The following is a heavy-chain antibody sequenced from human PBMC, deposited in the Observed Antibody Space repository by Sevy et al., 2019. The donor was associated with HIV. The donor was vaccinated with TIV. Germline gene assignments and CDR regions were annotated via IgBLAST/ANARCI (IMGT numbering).Heavy chain of an antibody. CDR3: ASGGRDCSGGSCYDGDWFDP. D-gene: IGHD2-15*01. V-gene: IGHV3-30-3*01. CDR1: GFTFSSYA. CDR2: ISYDGSNK. J-gene: IGHJ5*02. Sequence: GGSLRLSCAASGFTFSSYAMHWVRQAPGKGLEWVAVISYDGSNKYYADSVKGRFTISRDNSKNTLYLQMNSLRAEDTAVYYCASGGRDCSGGSCYDGDWFDPWGQGTLVTVSS.